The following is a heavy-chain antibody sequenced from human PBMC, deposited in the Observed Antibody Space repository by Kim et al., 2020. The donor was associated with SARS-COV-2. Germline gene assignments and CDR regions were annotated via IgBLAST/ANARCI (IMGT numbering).Heavy chain of an antibody. CDR3: AIKRGYCSGGSCHGWFDP. D-gene: IGHD2-15*01. J-gene: IGHJ5*02. Sequence: VQGRFTISRDNSKNTLYLQMNSLRAEDTAVYYCAIKRGYCSGGSCHGWFDPWGQGTLVTVSS. V-gene: IGHV3-23*01.